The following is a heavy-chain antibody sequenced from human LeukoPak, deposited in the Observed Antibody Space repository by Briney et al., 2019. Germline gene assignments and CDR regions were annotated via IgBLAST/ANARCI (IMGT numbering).Heavy chain of an antibody. CDR3: GRPGHTAGYYFVDY. CDR1: GGSINSSY. J-gene: IGHJ4*02. D-gene: IGHD2/OR15-2a*01. Sequence: SETLSLTCTVSGGSINSSYCGSVRQPAGNGRGWNRRIDTTGTTNNSPSLKSRLTMSLDTPKNQYSLNLRSVTATDTAVYYCGRPGHTAGYYFVDYWSQGTLVTVSS. V-gene: IGHV4-4*07. CDR2: IDTTGTT.